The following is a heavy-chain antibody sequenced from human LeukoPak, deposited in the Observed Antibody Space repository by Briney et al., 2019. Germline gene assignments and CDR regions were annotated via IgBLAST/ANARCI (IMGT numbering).Heavy chain of an antibody. Sequence: KVSCKASGYTFTGYYMHWVRQMPGKGLEWMGIIYPGDSDTRYSPSFQGQVTISADKSISTAYLQWSSLKASDTAMYYCARQSHCSSTSCPYYFDYWGQGTLVTVSS. V-gene: IGHV5-51*01. CDR3: ARQSHCSSTSCPYYFDY. CDR2: IYPGDSDT. CDR1: GYTFTGYY. J-gene: IGHJ4*02. D-gene: IGHD2-2*01.